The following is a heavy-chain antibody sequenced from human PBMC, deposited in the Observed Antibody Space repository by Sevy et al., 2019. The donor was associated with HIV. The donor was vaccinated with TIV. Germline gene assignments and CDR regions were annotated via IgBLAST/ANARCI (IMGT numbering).Heavy chain of an antibody. CDR2: KTGSAGVT. CDR1: GFSLSNYA. V-gene: IGHV3-23*01. CDR3: AKGRIPSIGTLGPFDS. D-gene: IGHD6-6*01. Sequence: GGSLRLSCAASGFSLSNYAMSWVRQAPGKGLEWISTKTGSAGVTYYADSVKGRFTISRDNSKKNLFMQMNSLRAEDTALYYCAKGRIPSIGTLGPFDSWGQGTLVTVSS. J-gene: IGHJ4*02.